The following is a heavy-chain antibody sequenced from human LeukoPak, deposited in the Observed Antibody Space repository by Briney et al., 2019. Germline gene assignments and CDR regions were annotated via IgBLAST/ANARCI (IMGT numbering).Heavy chain of an antibody. D-gene: IGHD6-19*01. V-gene: IGHV3-23*01. CDR3: AKDTYSSGWFLKVDAFDI. J-gene: IGHJ3*02. CDR2: ISGSGGST. Sequence: LTGGSLRLSCVASGFNFNTHWMSWVRQAPGKGLEWVSAISGSGGSTYYADSVKGRFTISRDNSKNTLYLQMNSLRAEDTAVYYCAKDTYSSGWFLKVDAFDIWGQGTMVTVSS. CDR1: GFNFNTHW.